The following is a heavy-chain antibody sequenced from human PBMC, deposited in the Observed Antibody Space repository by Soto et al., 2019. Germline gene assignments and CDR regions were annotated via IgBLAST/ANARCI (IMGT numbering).Heavy chain of an antibody. V-gene: IGHV3-11*01. J-gene: IGHJ4*02. D-gene: IGHD2-15*01. CDR1: PFKFSASN. CDR3: ARAPDCGEGSCYRHFDL. Sequence: GGSLKLSCAASPFKFSASNMSWVRQAPGKGLEWVSYISGSGDVIYYADSVKGRFTISRDNDKKSVHLQMDTLRAEDTALYYCARAPDCGEGSCYRHFDLWGQGTRVTVSS. CDR2: ISGSGDVI.